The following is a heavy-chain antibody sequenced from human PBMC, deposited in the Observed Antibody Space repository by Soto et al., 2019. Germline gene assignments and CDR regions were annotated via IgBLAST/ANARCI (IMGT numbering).Heavy chain of an antibody. CDR3: ARLRSWYDDWFDP. D-gene: IGHD6-13*01. CDR2: IKQDGSEK. J-gene: IGHJ5*02. CDR1: GFTFSSYW. V-gene: IGHV3-7*01. Sequence: EVQLVESGGGLVQPGGSLRLSCAASGFTFSSYWMSWVRQAPGKGLEWVANIKQDGSEKYHVDSVKGRFTISRDNAKNSLYLQMNSLRAEDTAVYYCARLRSWYDDWFDPWGQGTLVTVSS.